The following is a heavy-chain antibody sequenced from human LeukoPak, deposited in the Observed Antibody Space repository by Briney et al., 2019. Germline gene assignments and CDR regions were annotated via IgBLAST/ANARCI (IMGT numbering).Heavy chain of an antibody. J-gene: IGHJ6*02. D-gene: IGHD3-22*01. V-gene: IGHV4-59*01. CDR1: GGAISSYY. CDR2: IYYSGST. CDR3: ARDRSYYYDSSGLYYYYGMDV. Sequence: PSETLSLTCTVSGGAISSYYWSWIRQPPGKGLEWIGYIYYSGSTNYNPSLKSRVTISVDTSKNQFSLKLSSVTAADTAVYYRARDRSYYYDSSGLYYYYGMDVWGQGTTVTVSS.